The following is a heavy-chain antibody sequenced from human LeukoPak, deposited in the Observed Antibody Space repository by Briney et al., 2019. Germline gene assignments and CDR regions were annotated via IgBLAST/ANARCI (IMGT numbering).Heavy chain of an antibody. CDR3: ARNYYDSSGYYVY. CDR1: GFSFSTYW. D-gene: IGHD3-22*01. J-gene: IGHJ4*02. V-gene: IGHV3-74*01. CDR2: INKEGSRT. Sequence: GGSLRLSCAASGFSFSTYWIHWVRRVPGKGLVWVSGINKEGSRTYYADSVKGRFTISRDNAKNSLYLQMNSLRAEDTAVYYCARNYYDSSGYYVYWGQGTLVTVSS.